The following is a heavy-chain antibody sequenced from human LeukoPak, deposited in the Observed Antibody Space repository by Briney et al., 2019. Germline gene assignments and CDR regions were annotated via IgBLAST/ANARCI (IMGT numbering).Heavy chain of an antibody. CDR3: TKDVPFTGGGAIVY. J-gene: IGHJ4*02. Sequence: GESLRLSCVASGLTFRYAWMTWVRRAPGKGPEWVGHIKSKVNGGTSDYAAPVKGRFTISRDDSRNTLYLQMDSLKTDDTAVYYCTKDVPFTGGGAIVYWAQGTPVTVSS. CDR2: IKSKVNGGTS. V-gene: IGHV3-15*01. D-gene: IGHD3-16*02. CDR1: GLTFRYAW.